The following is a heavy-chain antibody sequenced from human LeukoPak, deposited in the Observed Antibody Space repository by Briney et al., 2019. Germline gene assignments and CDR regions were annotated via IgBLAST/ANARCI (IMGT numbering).Heavy chain of an antibody. CDR2: ISRSSGSSI. D-gene: IGHD6-19*01. CDR3: ARDSSGWYYFDY. J-gene: IGHJ4*02. CDR1: GFTFSNYE. V-gene: IGHV3-48*03. Sequence: GGSLRLSCAASGFTFSNYEMNWVRQAPGKGLEWVSYISRSSGSSIYYADSVKGHFTISRDNANNSLYLQMNSLRAEDTAVYYYARDSSGWYYFDYWGQGILVTVSS.